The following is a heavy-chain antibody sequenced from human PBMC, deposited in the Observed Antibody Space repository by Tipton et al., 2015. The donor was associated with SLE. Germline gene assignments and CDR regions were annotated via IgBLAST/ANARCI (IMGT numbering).Heavy chain of an antibody. CDR3: ARGYSSGWYRNAFDI. D-gene: IGHD6-19*01. J-gene: IGHJ3*02. CDR2: IYYSGST. Sequence: TLSLTCTVSGGSISSGGYYWSWIRQHPGKGLEWIGYIYYSGSTYYNPSLKSRVTISVDTSKNQFSLKLSSVTAADTAAYYCARGYSSGWYRNAFDIWGQGTMVTVSS. CDR1: GGSISSGGYY. V-gene: IGHV4-31*03.